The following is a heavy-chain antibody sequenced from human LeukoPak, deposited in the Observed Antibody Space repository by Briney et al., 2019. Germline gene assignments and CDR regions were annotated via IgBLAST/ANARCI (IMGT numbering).Heavy chain of an antibody. CDR1: GFTFSDYY. CDR2: ISSSGSTK. Sequence: GGSLRLSCAAAGFTFSDYYMSWIRQAPGKGLEWVSYISSSGSTKYYADSVKGRFTISRDNAKNSLYLQMNSLRAEDTAVYYCARVYYDSSGYYYDGYNFDSWGQGTLVTVSS. D-gene: IGHD3-22*01. J-gene: IGHJ4*02. CDR3: ARVYYDSSGYYYDGYNFDS. V-gene: IGHV3-11*04.